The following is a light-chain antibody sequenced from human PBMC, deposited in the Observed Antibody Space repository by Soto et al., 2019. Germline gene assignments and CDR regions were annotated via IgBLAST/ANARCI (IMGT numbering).Light chain of an antibody. V-gene: IGKV3-11*01. CDR2: DAS. CDR3: QQHISWPLT. CDR1: QSVTNS. Sequence: EIVMTQSPATLSVSPGERATLSRRASQSVTNSLAWYQQKPGQAPRLLVYDASNRAIGIPTRFSGSGSGTDFTLTISNLEPEDFAVYYCQQHISWPLTFGGGTKVDIK. J-gene: IGKJ4*01.